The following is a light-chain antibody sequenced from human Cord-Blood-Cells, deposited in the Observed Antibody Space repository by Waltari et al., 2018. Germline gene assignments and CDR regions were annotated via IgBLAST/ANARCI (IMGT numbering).Light chain of an antibody. J-gene: IGLJ1*01. Sequence: QSALTQPASVSGSPGQSITISSTGTRSDVGSYNLVSWYQQHPGKAPKLMIYEVSKRPSGVSNRFSGSKSGNTASLTISGLQAEDEADYYCCSYAGSSYVFGTGTKVTVL. V-gene: IGLV2-23*02. CDR1: RSDVGSYNL. CDR3: CSYAGSSYV. CDR2: EVS.